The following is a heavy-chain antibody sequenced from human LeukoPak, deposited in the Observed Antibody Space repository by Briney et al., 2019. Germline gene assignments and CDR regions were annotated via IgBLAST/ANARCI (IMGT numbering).Heavy chain of an antibody. CDR2: INWNGGST. D-gene: IGHD2-2*01. V-gene: IGHV3-20*04. CDR3: ASQRGVVPAAPWNYYYMDV. J-gene: IGHJ6*03. Sequence: GGSLRLSCAASGFTFDDYGMSWDRQAPGTGLEWVSGINWNGGSTGYADSVKGRFTISRDNAKNSLYLQMNSLRAEDTALYYCASQRGVVPAAPWNYYYMDVWGKGTTVTVSS. CDR1: GFTFDDYG.